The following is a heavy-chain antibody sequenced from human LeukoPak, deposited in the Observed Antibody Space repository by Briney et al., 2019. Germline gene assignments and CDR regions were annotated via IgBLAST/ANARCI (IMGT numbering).Heavy chain of an antibody. Sequence: GESLKISCKGSGYSFTSYWIGWVRQMPGKGLEWMGIIYPGDSDTRYSPSFQGQVTISADKSISTAYLQWGSLKASDTATYYCARLTYYYDSSGYPLNYYSNYYMDVWGKGTTVTVSS. J-gene: IGHJ6*03. CDR2: IYPGDSDT. V-gene: IGHV5-51*01. CDR1: GYSFTSYW. CDR3: ARLTYYYDSSGYPLNYYSNYYMDV. D-gene: IGHD3-22*01.